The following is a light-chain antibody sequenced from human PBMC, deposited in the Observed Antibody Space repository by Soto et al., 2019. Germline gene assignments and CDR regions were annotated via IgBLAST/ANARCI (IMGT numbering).Light chain of an antibody. CDR3: QQYHNWPWT. CDR1: QSVSSN. J-gene: IGKJ1*01. Sequence: EIVMTQSPATLSVSPGERATLSCRASQSVSSNLAWYQQKPGQAPRLLIYGASTRATGIPARFSGSGSGTEFTLTISSLQSEDFAVYSCQQYHNWPWTFGQGTKVDIK. V-gene: IGKV3-15*01. CDR2: GAS.